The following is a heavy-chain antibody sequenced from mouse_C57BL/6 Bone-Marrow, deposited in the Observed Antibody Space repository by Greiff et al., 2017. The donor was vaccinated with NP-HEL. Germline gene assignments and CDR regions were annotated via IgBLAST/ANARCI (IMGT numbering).Heavy chain of an antibody. CDR2: INPNNGGT. Sequence: EVQLQQSGPELVKPGASVKISCKASGYTFTDYYMNWVKQSHGKSLEWIGDINPNNGGTSYNQKFKGKATLTVDKSSSTAYMELRSLTSEDSAVYYCARDVTTVVGDYWGQGTTLTVSS. D-gene: IGHD1-1*01. CDR1: GYTFTDYY. V-gene: IGHV1-26*01. J-gene: IGHJ2*01. CDR3: ARDVTTVVGDY.